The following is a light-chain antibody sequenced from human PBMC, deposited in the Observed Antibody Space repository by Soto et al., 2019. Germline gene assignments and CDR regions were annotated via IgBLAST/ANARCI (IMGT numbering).Light chain of an antibody. V-gene: IGKV3-15*01. CDR3: HQYNTGLRT. CDR2: GAS. J-gene: IGKJ1*01. CDR1: LNVATN. Sequence: TVMTQSPATLSMSPGDRAALSCRASLNVATNMAWYQQKPVQAPRLLIYGASLRATGVPARFTGSGSGTEFTLTINNLQSEDFAVYYCHQYNTGLRTFGRGTRVEV.